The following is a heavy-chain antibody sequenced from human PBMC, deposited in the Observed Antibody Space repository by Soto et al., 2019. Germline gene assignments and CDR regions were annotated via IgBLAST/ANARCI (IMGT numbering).Heavy chain of an antibody. Sequence: SETLSLTCTVSGGSISSGGYYWSWIRQHPGKGLEWIGYIYYSGSTYYNPSLKSRVTISVDTSKNQFSLKLSSVTAADTAVYYCARGAHYSSPFRWFDPWGQGTLVTVS. CDR3: ARGAHYSSPFRWFDP. J-gene: IGHJ5*02. CDR2: IYYSGST. D-gene: IGHD6-13*01. CDR1: GGSISSGGYY. V-gene: IGHV4-31*03.